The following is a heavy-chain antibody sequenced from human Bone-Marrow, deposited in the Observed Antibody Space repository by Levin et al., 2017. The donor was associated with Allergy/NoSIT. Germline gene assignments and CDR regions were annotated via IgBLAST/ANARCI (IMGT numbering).Heavy chain of an antibody. D-gene: IGHD2/OR15-2a*01. CDR1: GFTFSIYS. CDR2: ISSDSSDL. J-gene: IGHJ3*01. Sequence: PGGSLRLSCTVSGFTFSIYSIYWVRQAPGKGLEWISSISSDSSDLYYADSVKGRFTISRDNAKNSLSLQVSSLRVEDTAVYHCVRGIIGDVRVAHKEAFDVWGQGTMVTVSS. CDR3: VRGIIGDVRVAHKEAFDV. V-gene: IGHV3-21*01.